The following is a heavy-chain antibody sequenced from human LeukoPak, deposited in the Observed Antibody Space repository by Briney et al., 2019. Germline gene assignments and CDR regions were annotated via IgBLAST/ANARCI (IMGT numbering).Heavy chain of an antibody. D-gene: IGHD1-14*01. J-gene: IGHJ6*03. CDR2: IYHSGST. V-gene: IGHV4-30-2*01. Sequence: SETLSLTCTVSGGSISSGGYYWSWIRQPPGKGLEWIGYIYHSGSTYYNPSLKSRVTISVDRSKNQFSLKLSSVTAADTAVYYCARDNVTEYYMDVWGKGTTVTVSS. CDR3: ARDNVTEYYMDV. CDR1: GGSISSGGYY.